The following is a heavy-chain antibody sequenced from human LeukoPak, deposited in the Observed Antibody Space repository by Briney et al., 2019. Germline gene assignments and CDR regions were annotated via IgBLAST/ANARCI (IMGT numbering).Heavy chain of an antibody. D-gene: IGHD6-13*01. J-gene: IGHJ6*03. Sequence: GGSLRLSCAASGFTFSSYAMSWVRQAPGKGLEWVSAISGSGGSTYYADSVKGRFTISRDNSKNTLYLQMNSLRAEDTAVYYCEKHPYYSSSYYYYYYMDVWGKGTTVTVSS. CDR1: GFTFSSYA. V-gene: IGHV3-23*01. CDR3: EKHPYYSSSYYYYYYMDV. CDR2: ISGSGGST.